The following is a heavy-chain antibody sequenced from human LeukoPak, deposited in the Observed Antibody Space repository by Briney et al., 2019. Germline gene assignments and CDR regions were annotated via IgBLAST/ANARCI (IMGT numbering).Heavy chain of an antibody. J-gene: IGHJ5*02. CDR3: GRDPEGTAGIVGGKGYCSGGCCYSPGGWFEP. CDR2: INPNSGGT. CDR1: GYTFTGYY. V-gene: IGHV1-2*02. Sequence: GASVKVSCKASGYTFTGYYMHWVRQAPGQGLEWMGWINPNSGGTNYAQKFQGRVTMTRDTPISTAYMELSRMRSDDTAVYYCGRDPEGTAGIVGGKGYCSGGCCYSPGGWFEPWGQGTLVTVSS. D-gene: IGHD2-15*01.